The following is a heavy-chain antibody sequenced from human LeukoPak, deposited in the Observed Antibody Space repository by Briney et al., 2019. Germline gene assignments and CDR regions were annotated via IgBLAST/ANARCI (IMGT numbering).Heavy chain of an antibody. Sequence: ASVKVSCKASGYTFTSYDINWVRQATGQGLEWMGWMNPNSGNTGYAQKFQGRVTMTRNTSISTAYMELSSLRSEDTAVYYCARGLNSAQDRFKPRRSGYGIDYWGQGTLVTVSS. CDR3: ARGLNSAQDRFKPRRSGYGIDY. V-gene: IGHV1-8*01. CDR1: GYTFTSYD. D-gene: IGHD3-22*01. J-gene: IGHJ4*02. CDR2: MNPNSGNT.